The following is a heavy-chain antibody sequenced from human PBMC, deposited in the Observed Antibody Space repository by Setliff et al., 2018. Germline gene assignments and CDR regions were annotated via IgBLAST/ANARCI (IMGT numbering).Heavy chain of an antibody. J-gene: IGHJ3*02. D-gene: IGHD6-13*01. Sequence: GGSLRLSCAASGFTFINYWMSWVRQAPGTGLEWLANIKQDGSEKFYVDSVKGRFTVSRDNARNILYLQMNSLKIEDTAVYFCARERGAGSSRWYSHDGFDIWGQGTMVTVSS. CDR3: ARERGAGSSRWYSHDGFDI. CDR1: GFTFINYW. CDR2: IKQDGSEK. V-gene: IGHV3-7*01.